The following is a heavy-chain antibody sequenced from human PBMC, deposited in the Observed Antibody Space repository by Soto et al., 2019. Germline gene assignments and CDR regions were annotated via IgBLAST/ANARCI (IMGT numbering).Heavy chain of an antibody. V-gene: IGHV4-59*01. D-gene: IGHD3-22*01. J-gene: IGHJ4*02. CDR1: GGSFSGYY. CDR3: ARYGNYYDSSGYRHYYFDY. Sequence: LSLTCAVYGGSFSGYYWSWIRQPPGKGLEWIGYIYYSGSTNYNPSLKSRVTISVDTSKNQFSLKLSSVTAADTAVYYCARYGNYYDSSGYRHYYFDYWGQGTLVTVSS. CDR2: IYYSGST.